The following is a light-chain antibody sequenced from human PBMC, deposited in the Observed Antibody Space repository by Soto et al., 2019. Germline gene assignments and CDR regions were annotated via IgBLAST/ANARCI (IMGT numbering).Light chain of an antibody. CDR2: DAS. J-gene: IGKJ5*01. Sequence: DLQMTQSASAMYASVGDRVTITCRASQGISNHLVWFQQRPGKVPKRLIYDASSLQTGVRSSFSGSGSGTDFPLTSSSLQPEDFATYYCLQHTSFPLTFGEGTRL. V-gene: IGKV1-17*03. CDR3: LQHTSFPLT. CDR1: QGISNH.